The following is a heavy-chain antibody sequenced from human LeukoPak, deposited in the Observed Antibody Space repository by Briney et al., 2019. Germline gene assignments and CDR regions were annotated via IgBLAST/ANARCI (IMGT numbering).Heavy chain of an antibody. Sequence: GESLKISCKGSGYSFTSYWIGWVRQMPGKGLEWMGIIYPGDSDTRYSPSFQGQVTISADKSISTAYLQWSSLKASDTATYYCAIFDFLFGEIDNWFDPWGQGTQVTVSS. V-gene: IGHV5-51*01. J-gene: IGHJ5*02. CDR1: GYSFTSYW. CDR3: AIFDFLFGEIDNWFDP. CDR2: IYPGDSDT. D-gene: IGHD3-16*01.